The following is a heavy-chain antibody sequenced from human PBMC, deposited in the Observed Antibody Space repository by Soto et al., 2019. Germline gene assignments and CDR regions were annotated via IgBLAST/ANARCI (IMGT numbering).Heavy chain of an antibody. CDR3: ARENGNEAAASLYYYYYGMDV. CDR1: GGTFSSYA. D-gene: IGHD6-13*01. V-gene: IGHV1-69*13. Sequence: SVKVSGKASGGTFSSYAISWVRQAPGQGLEWMGGIIPIFGTANYAQKFQGRVTITADESTSTAYMELSSLRSEDTAVYYCARENGNEAAASLYYYYYGMDVWGQGTTVTVSS. J-gene: IGHJ6*02. CDR2: IIPIFGTA.